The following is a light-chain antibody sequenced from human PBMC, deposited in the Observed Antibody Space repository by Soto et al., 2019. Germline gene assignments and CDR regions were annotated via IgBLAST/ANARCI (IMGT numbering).Light chain of an antibody. J-gene: IGLJ2*01. CDR1: SSDVGSYDL. CDR2: EVT. V-gene: IGLV2-23*02. CDR3: CSYSASSVVI. Sequence: QSALTQPASVSGSPGQAITISCTGSSSDVGSYDLVSWYQQHPGNVPKLMIYEVTKRPSGVSNRFSASKSGNTASLTISGLQAEDEAHYYCCSYSASSVVIFGGGTKLTVL.